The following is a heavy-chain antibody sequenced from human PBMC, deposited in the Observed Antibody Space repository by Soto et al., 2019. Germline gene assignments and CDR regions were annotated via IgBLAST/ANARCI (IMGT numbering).Heavy chain of an antibody. D-gene: IGHD2-8*02. Sequence: GGSLRLSCAASGLTFSRQWMTWVRQAPGKGLEWVASINQDESDKYYVDSVKGRFTISRDNAKSSLFLQMNSLRAEDTAVYFCATHALFLSGPLDYWGQGTLVTV. CDR2: INQDESDK. J-gene: IGHJ4*02. CDR1: GLTFSRQW. CDR3: ATHALFLSGPLDY. V-gene: IGHV3-7*02.